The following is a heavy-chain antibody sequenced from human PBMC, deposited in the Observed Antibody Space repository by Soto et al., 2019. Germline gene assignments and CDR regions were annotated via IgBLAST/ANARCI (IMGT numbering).Heavy chain of an antibody. CDR3: ARRGYDFWSGYYVFDY. J-gene: IGHJ4*02. CDR2: IYLSGST. D-gene: IGHD3-3*01. CDR1: GYSISSGYY. Sequence: SETLSLTCAVSGYSISSGYYWGWIRQPPGKGLEWIGSIYLSGSTYYNPSLKSRVTISVDTSKNQFSLKLSSVTAADTAVYYCARRGYDFWSGYYVFDYWGQGTLVTVSS. V-gene: IGHV4-38-2*01.